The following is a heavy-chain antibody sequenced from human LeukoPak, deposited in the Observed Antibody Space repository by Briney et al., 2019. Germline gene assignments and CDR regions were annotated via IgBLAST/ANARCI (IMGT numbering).Heavy chain of an antibody. V-gene: IGHV1-69*13. J-gene: IGHJ6*04. D-gene: IGHD2-15*01. CDR2: IIPIFGTA. Sequence: WASVKVSRKASGYTFTTYYMHWVRQAPGQGLEWMGGIIPIFGTANYAQKFQGRVTITADESTSTAYMELSSLRSEDTAVYYCASSIGYCSGGSCYSPLDVWGKGTTVTISS. CDR3: ASSIGYCSGGSCYSPLDV. CDR1: GYTFTTYY.